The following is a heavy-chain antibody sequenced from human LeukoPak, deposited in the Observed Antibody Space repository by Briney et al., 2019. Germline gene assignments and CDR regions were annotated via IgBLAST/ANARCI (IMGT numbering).Heavy chain of an antibody. V-gene: IGHV3-23*01. CDR1: GFTFSVYA. Sequence: PGGSLRLSCAASGFTFSVYAMTWVRQAPGKGLEWVSTIRVSGGAATYYADSVQGRFTISRDNSKNTLYLQMNSLRVEDTAVYYCAKPTGTGVAMWYFDSWGQGTLVTVSS. J-gene: IGHJ4*02. CDR2: IRVSGGAAT. CDR3: AKPTGTGVAMWYFDS. D-gene: IGHD2-2*01.